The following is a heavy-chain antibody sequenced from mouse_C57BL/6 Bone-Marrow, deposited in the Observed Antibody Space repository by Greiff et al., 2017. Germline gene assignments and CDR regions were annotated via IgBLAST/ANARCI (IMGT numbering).Heavy chain of an antibody. Sequence: EVKLVESGGGLVQPGGSLKLSCAASGFTFSDYYMYWVRQTPEKRLEWVAYISNGGGSTYYPDTVKGRFTISRDNAKNTLYLQMSRLKSEDTAMYYCARHTETAQAGAMDYWGQGTSVTVSS. CDR2: ISNGGGST. J-gene: IGHJ4*01. D-gene: IGHD3-2*02. CDR3: ARHTETAQAGAMDY. CDR1: GFTFSDYY. V-gene: IGHV5-12*01.